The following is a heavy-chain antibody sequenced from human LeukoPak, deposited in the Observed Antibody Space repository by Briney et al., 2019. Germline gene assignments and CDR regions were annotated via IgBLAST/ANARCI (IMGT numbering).Heavy chain of an antibody. CDR1: GFTFSSYG. Sequence: YPGGSLRLSCAASGFTFSSYGMHWVRQAPGKGLGWVAVIWYDGSNKYYADSVKGRFTISRDNSKNTLYLQMNSLRAEDTAVYYCAGSGSVFWFDPWGQGTLVTVSS. J-gene: IGHJ5*02. V-gene: IGHV3-33*01. D-gene: IGHD1-26*01. CDR3: AGSGSVFWFDP. CDR2: IWYDGSNK.